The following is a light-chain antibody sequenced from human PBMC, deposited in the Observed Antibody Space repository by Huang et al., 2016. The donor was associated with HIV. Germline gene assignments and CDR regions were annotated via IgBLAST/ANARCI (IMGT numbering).Light chain of an antibody. J-gene: IGKJ4*01. CDR3: QQYNTGPPGRLT. Sequence: EIVMTQSPATLSVSPGERATLSCRASQSVSSSLAWYHQKPGQAPRLLIYGASTRATGIPARFRGSGSGTEFTLTISSLQSEDFAVYYCQQYNTGPPGRLTFGGGTKVEIK. V-gene: IGKV3-15*01. CDR2: GAS. CDR1: QSVSSS.